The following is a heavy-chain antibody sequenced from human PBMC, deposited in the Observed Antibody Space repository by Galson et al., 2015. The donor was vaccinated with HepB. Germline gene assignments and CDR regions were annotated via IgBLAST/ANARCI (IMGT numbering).Heavy chain of an antibody. CDR3: AKMGSSSFRFFDF. CDR2: MNTISSYA. D-gene: IGHD6-6*01. Sequence: SLRLSCAASGFTFSDYYMAWIRQAPGKGLAWVSYMNTISSYANYADSVKGRFTISRDNAKNSLYLQMNNLRAEDTAVYYCAKMGSSSFRFFDFWGQGTLVTVSS. J-gene: IGHJ4*02. V-gene: IGHV3-11*06. CDR1: GFTFSDYY.